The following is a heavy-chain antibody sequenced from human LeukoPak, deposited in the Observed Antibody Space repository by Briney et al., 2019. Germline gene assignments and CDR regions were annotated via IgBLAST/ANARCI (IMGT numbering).Heavy chain of an antibody. Sequence: PSETLSLTCTVSGGSVTSNYWSWIRQPPGKGLEWIGYSHYSGSANYNPSLKSRATISVDTSKNQFSLRLTSLTAADTAVYYCARRGGDAATFHIWGQGTMVTVS. CDR1: GGSVTSNY. CDR3: ARRGGDAATFHI. CDR2: SHYSGSA. D-gene: IGHD2-15*01. V-gene: IGHV4-59*02. J-gene: IGHJ3*02.